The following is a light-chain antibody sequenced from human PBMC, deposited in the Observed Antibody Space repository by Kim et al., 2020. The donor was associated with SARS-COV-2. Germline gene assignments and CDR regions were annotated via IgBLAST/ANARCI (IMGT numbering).Light chain of an antibody. CDR3: QQYISWPLT. CDR2: GAS. J-gene: IGKJ4*01. V-gene: IGKV3-15*01. Sequence: EIVMTQSPATLSVSPGERVTLSCRASQSGSSNFAWYQQKPGQSPRLLIYGASTRVTGIPARFSGSGSGTEFTLTISSLQSEDFAVYYCQQYISWPLTFGGGTKVDIK. CDR1: QSGSSN.